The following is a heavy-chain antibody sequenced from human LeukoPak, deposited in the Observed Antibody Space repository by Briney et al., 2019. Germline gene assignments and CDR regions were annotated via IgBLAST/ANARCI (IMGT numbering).Heavy chain of an antibody. CDR1: GGSISSGGYY. Sequence: SQTLSLTCTVSGGSISSGGYYWSWIRQPPGKGLEWIGYIYHSGSTYYNPSLKSRVTLSVDSSKNQFSLKLNFVTAAATALYYCAGESGSSWFIGGYFDYWGQGILVTVSS. D-gene: IGHD6-13*01. V-gene: IGHV4-30-2*01. J-gene: IGHJ4*02. CDR2: IYHSGST. CDR3: AGESGSSWFIGGYFDY.